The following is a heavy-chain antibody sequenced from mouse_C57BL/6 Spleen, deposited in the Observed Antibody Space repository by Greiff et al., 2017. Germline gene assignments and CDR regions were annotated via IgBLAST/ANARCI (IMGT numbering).Heavy chain of an antibody. V-gene: IGHV1-5*01. J-gene: IGHJ3*01. CDR1: GYTFTSYW. CDR3: TSYYDYDDGFAY. Sequence: VQLQQSGTVLARPGASVKMSCKTSGYTFTSYWMHWVKQRPGQGLEWIGAIYPGNSDTSYNQKFKGKAELTAVTSASTAYMELSSLTNEDSAVYYCTSYYDYDDGFAYWGQGTLVTVSA. D-gene: IGHD2-4*01. CDR2: IYPGNSDT.